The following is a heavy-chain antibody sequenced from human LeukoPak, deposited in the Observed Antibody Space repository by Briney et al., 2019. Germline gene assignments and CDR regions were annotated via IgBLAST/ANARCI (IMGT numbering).Heavy chain of an antibody. CDR2: IIPIFGTA. Sequence: GASVKVSCKASGGTFSSYAISWVRQAPGQGLEWMGGIIPIFGTANYAQKFQGRVTITTDESTSTAYMELSSLRSDDTAVYYCARDYYEFWSGYDYWGQGTLVTVSS. V-gene: IGHV1-69*05. D-gene: IGHD3-3*01. CDR3: ARDYYEFWSGYDY. CDR1: GGTFSSYA. J-gene: IGHJ4*02.